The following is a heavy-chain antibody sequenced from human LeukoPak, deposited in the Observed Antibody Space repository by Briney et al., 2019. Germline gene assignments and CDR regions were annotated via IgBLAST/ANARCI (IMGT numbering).Heavy chain of an antibody. CDR2: IKEDGSEK. J-gene: IGHJ4*02. V-gene: IGHV3-7*01. CDR1: GFTFSHHW. Sequence: PGGSLRLSCTASGFTFSHHWMTWVRQAPGKGLERVANIKEDGSEKDYVDSVKGRFTISRDNGKNSLYLQMNSLRGEDTAVYYCARLNWNYADYWGQGTLVTVST. CDR3: ARLNWNYADY. D-gene: IGHD3-3*01.